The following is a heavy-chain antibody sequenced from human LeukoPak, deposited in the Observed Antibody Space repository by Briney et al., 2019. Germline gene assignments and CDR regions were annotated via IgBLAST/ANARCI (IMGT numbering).Heavy chain of an antibody. D-gene: IGHD3-10*01. CDR1: GFTFSSYS. Sequence: GGSLRLSCAASGFTFSSYSMNWVRQAPGKGLEWVSSISSSSSYIYYADSVKGRFTISRDNAKNSLYLQMNSLRAEDTAVYYCARDPNYYGSGSQPTSHDYWGQGTLVTVSS. V-gene: IGHV3-21*01. CDR3: ARDPNYYGSGSQPTSHDY. J-gene: IGHJ4*02. CDR2: ISSSSSYI.